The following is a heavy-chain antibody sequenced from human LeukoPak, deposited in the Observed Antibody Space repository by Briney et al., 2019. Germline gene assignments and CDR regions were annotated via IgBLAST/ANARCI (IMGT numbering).Heavy chain of an antibody. D-gene: IGHD3-16*01. Sequence: QPGGSLRLSCAASGFTFSSYGMHWVRQAPGKGLEWVAFIRYDGSNKYYADSVKGRFTISRDNSKNTLYLQMNSLRAEDTAVYYCAKDRGRGNWLAHQGNFDYWGQGTLVTVSS. V-gene: IGHV3-30*02. CDR3: AKDRGRGNWLAHQGNFDY. CDR1: GFTFSSYG. CDR2: IRYDGSNK. J-gene: IGHJ4*02.